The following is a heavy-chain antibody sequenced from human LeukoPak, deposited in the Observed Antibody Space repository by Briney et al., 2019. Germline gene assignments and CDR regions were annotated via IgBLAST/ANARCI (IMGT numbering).Heavy chain of an antibody. J-gene: IGHJ3*02. CDR1: GGSISSSSYY. CDR3: ARPRITMIVEAFDI. Sequence: SETLSLTCTVSGGSISSSSYYWGWIRQPPGKGLEWIVSIYCSGSTYYNPSLKSRVTISVDTSKNQFSLKLSSVTAADTAVYYCARPRITMIVEAFDIWGQGKMVTVSS. CDR2: IYCSGST. V-gene: IGHV4-39*01. D-gene: IGHD3-22*01.